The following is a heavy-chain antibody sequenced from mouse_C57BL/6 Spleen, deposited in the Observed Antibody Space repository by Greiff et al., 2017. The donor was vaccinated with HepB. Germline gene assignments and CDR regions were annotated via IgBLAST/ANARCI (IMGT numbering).Heavy chain of an antibody. CDR1: GFTFSSYT. D-gene: IGHD4-1*01. Sequence: EVHLVESGGGLVKPGGSLKLSCAASGFTFSSYTMSWVRQTPEKRLEWVATISGGGGNTYYPDSVKGRFTISRDNAKNTLYLQMSSLRSEDTALYYCARRGNWDYFDYWGQGTTLTVSS. V-gene: IGHV5-9*01. CDR3: ARRGNWDYFDY. J-gene: IGHJ2*01. CDR2: ISGGGGNT.